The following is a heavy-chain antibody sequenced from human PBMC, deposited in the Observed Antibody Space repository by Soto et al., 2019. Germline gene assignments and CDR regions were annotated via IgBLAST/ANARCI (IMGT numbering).Heavy chain of an antibody. V-gene: IGHV1-2*02. CDR3: ARDRSVAARNFVWTAAGY. D-gene: IGHD3-9*01. Sequence: ASVKVSCKASGYTFTGYYMHWVRQAPGQGLEWMGWINPNSGGTNYAQKFQGRVTMTRDTSISTAYMELSRLRSDDTAVYYCARDRSVAARNFVWTAAGYWGQGTLVTVSS. CDR1: GYTFTGYY. J-gene: IGHJ4*02. CDR2: INPNSGGT.